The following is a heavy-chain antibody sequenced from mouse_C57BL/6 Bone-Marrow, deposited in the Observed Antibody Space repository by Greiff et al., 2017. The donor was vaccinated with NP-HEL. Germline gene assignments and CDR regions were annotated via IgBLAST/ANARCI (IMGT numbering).Heavy chain of an antibody. CDR1: GYTFTSYW. CDR2: IYPSDSYT. CDR3: ARGHYYGSSYWYFDV. V-gene: IGHV1-69*01. J-gene: IGHJ1*03. D-gene: IGHD1-1*01. Sequence: QVQLQQPGAELVMPGASVKLSCKASGYTFTSYWLHWVKQRPGQGLEWIGKIYPSDSYTHYNQKFKGKSTLTVDKSSSPAYMQLSSLTSEDSAVYYCARGHYYGSSYWYFDVWGTGTTVPVSS.